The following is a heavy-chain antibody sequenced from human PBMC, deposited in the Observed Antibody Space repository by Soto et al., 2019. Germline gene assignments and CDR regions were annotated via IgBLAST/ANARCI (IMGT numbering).Heavy chain of an antibody. D-gene: IGHD6-13*01. CDR2: INGGNGNT. J-gene: IGHJ4*02. CDR1: GNTFPNYA. V-gene: IGHV1-3*01. Sequence: VQLVQSGAELKKPGASVKVSCKTSGNTFPNYAIHWVRQAPGQRPEWMGWINGGNGNTKYSEHFQGRVTFTGDTSAGTAYMELSSLTSEDTAVYYCARDESGYSSSWDIDYFNFWGQGTLVTVSS. CDR3: ARDESGYSSSWDIDYFNF.